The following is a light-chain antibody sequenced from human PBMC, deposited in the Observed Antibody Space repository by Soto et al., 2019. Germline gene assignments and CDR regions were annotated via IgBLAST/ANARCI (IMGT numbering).Light chain of an antibody. J-gene: IGKJ5*01. CDR1: QSVSSR. Sequence: EIVMTQSPGTLSLSPGERATLSCRASQSVSSRLAWYQQKPGQAPRLLISGASSRATGIPDRFSGSGSGTGFTLTISRLEPEDFALYYCQHYVERSPITFGQGTRLEIK. CDR2: GAS. V-gene: IGKV3-20*01. CDR3: QHYVERSPIT.